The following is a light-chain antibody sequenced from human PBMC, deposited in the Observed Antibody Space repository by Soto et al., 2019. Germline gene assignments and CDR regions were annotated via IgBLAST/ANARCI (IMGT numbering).Light chain of an antibody. Sequence: EVVMTQSPATLSVSPGERATLSCRASQTVRDNLGWYQQKPGQPPRLLIYGATTRATGIPARFSGSGSGTEFTLTISSLQSEDYAVYFCQQYIRWPLTFGGGTKVDIK. J-gene: IGKJ4*01. CDR1: QTVRDN. V-gene: IGKV3D-15*01. CDR2: GAT. CDR3: QQYIRWPLT.